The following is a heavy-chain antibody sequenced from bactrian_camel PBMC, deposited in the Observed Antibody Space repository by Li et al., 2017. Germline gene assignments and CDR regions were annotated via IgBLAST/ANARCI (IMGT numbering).Heavy chain of an antibody. J-gene: IGHJ4*01. CDR1: GFTDSGNY. CDR3: VADCELRYGHFDFEIGS. CDR2: IYTGDDRT. Sequence: QLVESGGGSVQAGGSLRLSCKGSGFTDSGNYMAWYRGPGNERANSREGVACIYTGDDRTYYADSVKDRFTISHDNAKRTLYLQKNNLKPEDTAMYYCVADCELRYGHFDFEIGSRGQGTQVTVS. V-gene: IGHV3S28*01. D-gene: IGHD1*01.